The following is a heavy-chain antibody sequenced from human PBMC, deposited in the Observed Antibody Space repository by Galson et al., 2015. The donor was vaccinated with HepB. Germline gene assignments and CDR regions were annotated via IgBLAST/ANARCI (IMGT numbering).Heavy chain of an antibody. CDR3: ARDLEEWLGLFDY. V-gene: IGHV1-2*02. CDR1: GYTFTGYY. D-gene: IGHD6-19*01. Sequence: SVKVSCKASGYTFTGYYMHWVRQAPGQGLEWMGWINPNSGGTNYAQKFQGTVTMTRDTSISTAYMELSRLRSDDTAVYYCARDLEEWLGLFDYWGQGTLVTVSS. J-gene: IGHJ4*02. CDR2: INPNSGGT.